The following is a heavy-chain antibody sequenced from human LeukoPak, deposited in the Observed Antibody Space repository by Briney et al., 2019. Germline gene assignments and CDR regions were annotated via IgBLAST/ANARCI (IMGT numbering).Heavy chain of an antibody. CDR1: GFNVSLNY. Sequence: GGSLRLSCAAAGFNVSLNYMSWVRQAPGKGLEWVSSITGSGGNTYYADSVKGRFTISRDNSKNTLYLQMNSLRADDTAVYYCTKRSSTVTPKTYYFDYWGQGTLVTVSS. CDR3: TKRSSTVTPKTYYFDY. CDR2: ITGSGGNT. V-gene: IGHV3-23*01. D-gene: IGHD4-17*01. J-gene: IGHJ4*02.